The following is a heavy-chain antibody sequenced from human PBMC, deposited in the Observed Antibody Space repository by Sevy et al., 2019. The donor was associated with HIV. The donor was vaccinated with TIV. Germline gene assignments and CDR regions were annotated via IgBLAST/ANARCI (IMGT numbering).Heavy chain of an antibody. CDR3: ARDRITIVGVDEYYFDY. V-gene: IGHV3-7*03. CDR1: GFTFSSYW. J-gene: IGHJ4*02. D-gene: IGHD3-3*01. Sequence: GGSLRLSCAASGFTFSSYWMSWVRQAPGKGLEWVANIKPDGSEKYNVDSVKGRFTISRDKAKNSLYLQMNSLRAEDTAEYYGARDRITIVGVDEYYFDYWGQGTLVTVSS. CDR2: IKPDGSEK.